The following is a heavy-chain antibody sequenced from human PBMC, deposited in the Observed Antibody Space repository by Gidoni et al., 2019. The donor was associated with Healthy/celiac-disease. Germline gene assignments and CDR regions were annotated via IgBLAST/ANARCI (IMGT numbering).Heavy chain of an antibody. J-gene: IGHJ4*02. CDR1: GCTFSSYG. V-gene: IGHV3-30*18. D-gene: IGHD6-19*01. CDR2: ISYDGSNK. Sequence: QVQLVESGGGVVQPGRSLRLSCAAAGCTFSSYGMHWVRQAPGKGLEWVAVISYDGSNKYYADSVKGRFTISRDNSKNTLYLQMNSLRAEDTAVYYCAKAPARGVAGIDYWGQGTLVTVSS. CDR3: AKAPARGVAGIDY.